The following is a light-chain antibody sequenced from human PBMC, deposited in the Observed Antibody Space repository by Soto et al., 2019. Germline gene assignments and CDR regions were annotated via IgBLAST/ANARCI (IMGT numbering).Light chain of an antibody. CDR2: DAS. CDR1: QSVSSY. V-gene: IGKV3-11*01. CDR3: QQRSNWPS. Sequence: EIVLTQSPATLSLYPGERATLSCGASQSVSSYLAWYQQKPGQAPRLLIYDASNRATGIPARFSGSGSGTDFTLTISSLEPEDFAVYYCQQRSNWPSFGQGTRLEIK. J-gene: IGKJ5*01.